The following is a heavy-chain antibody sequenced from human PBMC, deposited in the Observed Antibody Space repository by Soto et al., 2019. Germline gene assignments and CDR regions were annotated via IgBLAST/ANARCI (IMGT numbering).Heavy chain of an antibody. D-gene: IGHD2-21*01. CDR2: IYWDDDK. CDR1: GFSLSTSGVG. J-gene: IGHJ6*02. V-gene: IGHV2-5*02. CDR3: AHMKASVDYSDMDV. Sequence: QITLKESGPTLVKPTQTLTLTCTFSGFSLSTSGVGVGWIRQPPGKALEWLALIYWDDDKRYSPSLKSRLTITKHTPKNQVVLTMNNKDPVYTATYYCAHMKASVDYSDMDVWGQGTTVTVSS.